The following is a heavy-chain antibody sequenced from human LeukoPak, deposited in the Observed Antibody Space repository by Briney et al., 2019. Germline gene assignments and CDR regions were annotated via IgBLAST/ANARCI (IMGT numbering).Heavy chain of an antibody. CDR1: SGSVSGYY. V-gene: IGHV4-4*07. Sequence: PSETLSLTCTVSSGSVSGYYWSWIRQPAGKGLEWIGRIYTNGSTNYNPSLKSRVTMSEDTSKNHFSLKLNSVTAADTAVYYCARLLFPYYFDYWGQGTLVTVSS. CDR3: ARLLFPYYFDY. CDR2: IYTNGST. J-gene: IGHJ4*02.